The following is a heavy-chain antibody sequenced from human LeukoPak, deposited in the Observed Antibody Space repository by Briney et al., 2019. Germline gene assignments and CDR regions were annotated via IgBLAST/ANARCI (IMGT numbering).Heavy chain of an antibody. V-gene: IGHV4-39*02. CDR1: GGSISSSSYY. CDR3: GGYGNYAENAFYI. Sequence: SQTLSLTCTVSGGSISSSSYYWGWLRQPPGMGLEWIGTVYYSGSTYYNPSLKSRVTVSIDTSKNHFYLKLSSVTAADTAVYYCGGYGNYAENAFYIWGQGTMVTVSS. D-gene: IGHD4-11*01. J-gene: IGHJ3*02. CDR2: VYYSGST.